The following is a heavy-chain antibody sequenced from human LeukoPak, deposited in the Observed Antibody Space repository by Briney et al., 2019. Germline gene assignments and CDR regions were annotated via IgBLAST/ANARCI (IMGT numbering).Heavy chain of an antibody. D-gene: IGHD2-2*01. J-gene: IGHJ4*02. V-gene: IGHV4-39*07. CDR3: ARERREQLLPPYTRSVTYFDY. Sequence: PSETLSLTCTVSGGSITSNSYYWGWIRQPPGKGLEWIGSITYSGSTYYNPSLKRRATISIDTSKNQFSLKLSSVTAADTAVYYCARERREQLLPPYTRSVTYFDYWGQGTLVTVSS. CDR2: ITYSGST. CDR1: GGSITSNSYY.